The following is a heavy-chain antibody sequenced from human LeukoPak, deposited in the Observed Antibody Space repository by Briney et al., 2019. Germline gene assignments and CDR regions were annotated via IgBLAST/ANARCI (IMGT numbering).Heavy chain of an antibody. Sequence: GASVKVSCKVPGYTLSDLAMHWVRQAPGKGLEWMGGLHPEDGEAIYAQPLQGRVTMTEDTSTDTAYMELSSLRSDDTAVYYCATRNFGDYGAFDIWGQGTLVTVSS. J-gene: IGHJ3*02. CDR2: LHPEDGEA. V-gene: IGHV1-24*01. CDR1: GYTLSDLA. D-gene: IGHD4-17*01. CDR3: ATRNFGDYGAFDI.